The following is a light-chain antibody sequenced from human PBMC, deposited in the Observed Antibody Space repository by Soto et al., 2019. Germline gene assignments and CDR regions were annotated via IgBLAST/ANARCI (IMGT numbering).Light chain of an antibody. CDR1: YNDVGDYNY. J-gene: IGLJ2*01. CDR3: SSYSGAYSNVI. Sequence: QSVLTQPSSASGSPGQSVTISCAGTYNDVGDYNYVSWYQQLPGKVPKLLIYGVTERPSGVPGRFSGSKSGNTASLTVSDLQPADEAIYYCSSYSGAYSNVIFGGGTKLTVL. V-gene: IGLV2-8*01. CDR2: GVT.